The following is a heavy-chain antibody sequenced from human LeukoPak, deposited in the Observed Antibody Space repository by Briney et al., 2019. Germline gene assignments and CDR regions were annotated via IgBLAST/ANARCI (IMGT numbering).Heavy chain of an antibody. V-gene: IGHV3-23*01. Sequence: GGSLRPSCAASGFTFSSYAMSWVRQAPGKGLEWVSAISGSGATTYYADSVKGRFSISRDISKNTLYLQMNSLRVEDTAVYYCATSGSGWYRFDYWGQGTLVSVSS. CDR1: GFTFSSYA. CDR3: ATSGSGWYRFDY. CDR2: ISGSGATT. J-gene: IGHJ4*02. D-gene: IGHD6-19*01.